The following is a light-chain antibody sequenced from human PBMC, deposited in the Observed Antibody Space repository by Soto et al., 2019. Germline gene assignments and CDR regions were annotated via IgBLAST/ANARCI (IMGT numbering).Light chain of an antibody. CDR3: QQYQVYPWT. V-gene: IGKV1-5*01. J-gene: IGKJ1*01. CDR2: GAS. CDR1: ETTSSW. Sequence: DVQMTQSPSTLSASVGDRVTITCRASETTSSWLAWYQQKPGKAPKLLIYGASSLKSGVPSRFSGSGSGTDFTLTISSLQPDDFGTYYCQQYQVYPWTFGQGTKVEIK.